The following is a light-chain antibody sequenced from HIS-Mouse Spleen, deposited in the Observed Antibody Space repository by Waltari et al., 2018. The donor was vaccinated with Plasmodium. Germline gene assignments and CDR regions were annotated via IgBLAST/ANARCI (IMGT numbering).Light chain of an antibody. CDR1: QSVSSSY. Sequence: IVLTQSPGTLSLSPGDRATLSCRASQSVSSSYLAWYQQKPGQAPRLLIYGACSRATGIPDRFSGSGSGTDFTLTISRLEPEDFAVYYCQQYGSSPYTFGQGTKLEIK. CDR2: GAC. CDR3: QQYGSSPYT. J-gene: IGKJ2*01. V-gene: IGKV3-20*01.